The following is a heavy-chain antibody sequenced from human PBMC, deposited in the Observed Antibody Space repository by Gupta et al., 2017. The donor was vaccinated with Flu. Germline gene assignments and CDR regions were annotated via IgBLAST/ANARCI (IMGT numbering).Heavy chain of an antibody. D-gene: IGHD1-26*01. CDR2: IKHDGSEN. J-gene: IGHJ1*01. Sequence: FTFSDNWMGWGRQARGKWLEWVANIKHDGSENDDVDYVKGRFSIFRDNAKNALYLKMKSLRVEDTGIYDGARPSSGRCDWGGQGTLVTVYS. CDR1: FTFSDNW. CDR3: ARPSSGRCDW. V-gene: IGHV3-7*01.